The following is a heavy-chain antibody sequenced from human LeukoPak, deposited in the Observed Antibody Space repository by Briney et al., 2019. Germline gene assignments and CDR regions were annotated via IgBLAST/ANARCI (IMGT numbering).Heavy chain of an antibody. CDR2: VNEDGTAK. Sequence: GGSLRLSCAVSGFTCSSCWMNWVRQAPGKGLEWVATVNEDGTAKFYVDSVKGRFTIFRDNTRSSLDLQMNSLTVEDTAMYYSEAPATAWGQGTLVTVSS. CDR3: EAPATA. J-gene: IGHJ5*02. V-gene: IGHV3-7*01. CDR1: GFTCSSCW.